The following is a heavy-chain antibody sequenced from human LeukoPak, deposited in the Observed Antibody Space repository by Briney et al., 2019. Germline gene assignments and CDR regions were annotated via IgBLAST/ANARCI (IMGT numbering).Heavy chain of an antibody. J-gene: IGHJ3*02. CDR2: IYTSGST. CDR1: GGSISSYY. V-gene: IGHV4-4*07. Sequence: SETLSLTCTVSGGSISSYYWSWIRQPAGKGLEWIGRIYTSGSTNYNPSLKSRVTMSVDTSKNQFSLKLSSVTAADSAVYYCAGGYDSSGYYAFDIWGQGTMVTVSS. D-gene: IGHD3-22*01. CDR3: AGGYDSSGYYAFDI.